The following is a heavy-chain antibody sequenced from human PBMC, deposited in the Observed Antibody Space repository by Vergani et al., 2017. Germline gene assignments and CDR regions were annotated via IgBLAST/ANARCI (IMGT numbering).Heavy chain of an antibody. J-gene: IGHJ4*02. CDR2: IYSGGST. V-gene: IGHV3-66*01. CDR3: ARAYYDSSGYPIPYFDY. Sequence: EVQLVESGGGLVQPGGSLRLSCAASGFTVSSNYMSWVRQAPGKGLEWVSVIYSGGSTYYADSVKGRFTISRDNSKNTLYLQMNSLRAEDTAVYYCARAYYDSSGYPIPYFDYWGQGTLVTVPS. D-gene: IGHD3-22*01. CDR1: GFTVSSNY.